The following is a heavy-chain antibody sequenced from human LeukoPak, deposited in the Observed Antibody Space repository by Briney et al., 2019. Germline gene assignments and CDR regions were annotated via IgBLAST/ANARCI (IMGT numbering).Heavy chain of an antibody. J-gene: IGHJ4*02. Sequence: PSETLSLTCTVSGGSISSYYWSWIRQPAGKGLEWIGRIYTSGSTTYNPSLKSRVTMSVDTFKNQFSLQLSSVTAADTAVYYCARRASSSWYYDYWGQGTLVTVSS. CDR3: ARRASSSWYYDY. D-gene: IGHD6-13*01. CDR2: IYTSGST. CDR1: GGSISSYY. V-gene: IGHV4-4*07.